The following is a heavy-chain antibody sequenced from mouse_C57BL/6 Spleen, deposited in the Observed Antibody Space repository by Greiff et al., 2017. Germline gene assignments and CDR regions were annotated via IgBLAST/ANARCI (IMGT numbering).Heavy chain of an antibody. D-gene: IGHD4-1*01. J-gene: IGHJ2*01. V-gene: IGHV1-61*01. CDR1: GYTFTSYW. CDR2: IYPSDSET. CDR3: ARSGGTDYFDY. Sequence: QVQLQQSGAELVRPGSSVKLSCKASGYTFTSYWMDWVKQRPGQGLEWIGNIYPSDSETHYNQKFKDKATLTVDKSSSTAYMQLSSLTSEDSAVYYCARSGGTDYFDYWGQGTTLTVSS.